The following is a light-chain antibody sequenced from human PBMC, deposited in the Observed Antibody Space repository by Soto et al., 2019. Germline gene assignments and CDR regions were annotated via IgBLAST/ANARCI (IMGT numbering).Light chain of an antibody. CDR2: LAS. J-gene: IGKJ2*02. Sequence: DVVMTQSPLSLPVTPGEPASISCRSSQSLWNSNGYIYLDWYLQRPGQSPQLLIYLASNRAAGVPDRFSGSGSGTYFTLKISSVEAEDVELYYCMQALQTSWTFGQGTQLEIK. CDR1: QSLWNSNGYIY. V-gene: IGKV2-28*01. CDR3: MQALQTSWT.